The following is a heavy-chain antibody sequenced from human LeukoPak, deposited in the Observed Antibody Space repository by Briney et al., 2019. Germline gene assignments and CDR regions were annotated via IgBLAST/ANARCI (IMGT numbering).Heavy chain of an antibody. D-gene: IGHD6-19*01. CDR2: INTNTGNP. CDR3: ATDLKKGDSGCFDY. CDR1: GYTFTSSA. V-gene: IGHV7-4-1*02. J-gene: IGHJ4*02. Sequence: ASVKVPCKASGYTFTSSALNWVRQAPGQGLEWMGWINTNTGNPTYAQGFTGRFVFSLDTSVSTAYLHISSLEAEDTAIYYCATDLKKGDSGCFDYWGQGTLVTVSS.